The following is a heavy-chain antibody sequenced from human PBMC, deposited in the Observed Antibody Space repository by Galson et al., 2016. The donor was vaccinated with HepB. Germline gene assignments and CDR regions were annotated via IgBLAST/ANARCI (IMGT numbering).Heavy chain of an antibody. J-gene: IGHJ4*02. Sequence: SLRLSCATSGFNFNTYGMHWVRQAPGKGLEWVAVIWYDGSNKYYADSVKGRFTISRDNSRTTLYLQMNSLRADETAVYYCARGGYLYYSGTYMGAYWGQGTLVTVSS. CDR1: GFNFNTYG. CDR2: IWYDGSNK. CDR3: ARGGYLYYSGTYMGAY. D-gene: IGHD1-7*01. V-gene: IGHV3-33*01.